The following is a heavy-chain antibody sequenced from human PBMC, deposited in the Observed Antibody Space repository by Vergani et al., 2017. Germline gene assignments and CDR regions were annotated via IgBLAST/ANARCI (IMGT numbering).Heavy chain of an antibody. CDR1: EYSFGNYW. V-gene: IGHV5-51*01. Sequence: EVELVQSGPEMRKPGEFLKISCKGSEYSFGNYWIGWVRQMPGKGLEWMGIIYPADSDTRYSASFQGQVTISADKSISTAFLQWDSLKASDTALYYCARHTTYTDSWGQGTLVTVSS. CDR2: IYPADSDT. D-gene: IGHD1-1*01. CDR3: ARHTTYTDS. J-gene: IGHJ4*02.